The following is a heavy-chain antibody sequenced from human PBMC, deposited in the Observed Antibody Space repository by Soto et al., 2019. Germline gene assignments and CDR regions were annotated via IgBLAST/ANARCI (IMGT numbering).Heavy chain of an antibody. CDR1: GYTFTSYD. Sequence: ASVKVSCKASGYTFTSYDINWVRQAAGQGLEWMGWMNPNSGNTGYAQKFQGRVTMTRNTSISTAYMELSSLRSEDTAVYYCASPARNYDFWSGYSFDIWGQETMVTV. CDR3: ASPARNYDFWSGYSFDI. D-gene: IGHD3-3*01. V-gene: IGHV1-8*01. J-gene: IGHJ3*02. CDR2: MNPNSGNT.